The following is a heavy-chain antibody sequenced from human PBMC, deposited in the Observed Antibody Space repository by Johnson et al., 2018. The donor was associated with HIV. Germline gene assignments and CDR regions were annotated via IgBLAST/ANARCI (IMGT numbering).Heavy chain of an antibody. CDR2: IRYDGSNK. J-gene: IGHJ3*02. CDR3: AKDLTWMHLWPHAFDI. CDR1: GFTFSTYG. V-gene: IGHV3-30*02. Sequence: QVQLVESGGGVVQPGGSLRLSCAASGFTFSTYGMHWVRQAPGKGLEWVALIRYDGSNKYYVDSAKGRFTISRGNSKNTLYLQMNSLRAQDTAVYYCAKDLTWMHLWPHAFDIWGQGTMVTVSS. D-gene: IGHD5-18*01.